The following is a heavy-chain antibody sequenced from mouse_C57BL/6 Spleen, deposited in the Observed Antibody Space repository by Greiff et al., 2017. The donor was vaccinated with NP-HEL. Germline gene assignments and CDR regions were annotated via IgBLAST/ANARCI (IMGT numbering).Heavy chain of an antibody. CDR3: ARERTGTRAWFAY. CDR2: ISDGGSYT. CDR1: GFTFSSYA. V-gene: IGHV5-4*01. Sequence: EVKLVESGGGLVKPGGSLKLSCAASGFTFSSYAMSWVRQTPEKRLEWVATISDGGSYTYYPDNVKGRFTISRDNAKNNLYLQMSHLKSEDTAMYYCARERTGTRAWFAYWGQGTLVTVSA. J-gene: IGHJ3*01. D-gene: IGHD4-1*01.